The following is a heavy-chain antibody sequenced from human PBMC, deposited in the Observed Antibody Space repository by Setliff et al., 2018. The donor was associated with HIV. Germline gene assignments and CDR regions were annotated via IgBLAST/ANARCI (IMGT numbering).Heavy chain of an antibody. CDR1: GYTFATYD. CDR3: ATKVYCTHGVCLDAFDV. D-gene: IGHD2-8*01. Sequence: ASVKVSCKPSGYTFATYDINWVRQAAGQGLVWMGWMNPYSGNSGYAQRFHGRLTMTRDTSRGTAHMELRSLRSDDTAVYFCATKVYCTHGVCLDAFDVWGQGTMVTVSS. CDR2: MNPYSGNS. V-gene: IGHV1-8*02. J-gene: IGHJ3*01.